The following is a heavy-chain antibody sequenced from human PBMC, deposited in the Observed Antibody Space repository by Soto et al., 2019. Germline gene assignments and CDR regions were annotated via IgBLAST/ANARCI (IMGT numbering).Heavy chain of an antibody. CDR1: GFTVSSNY. D-gene: IGHD3-16*01. V-gene: IGHV3-53*04. J-gene: IGHJ3*02. CDR2: IYSGGST. CDR3: ARVRYDYIWGSLEGPLAI. Sequence: LRLSCAASGFTVSSNYMSWVRQAPGKGLEWVSVIYSGGSTYYADSVKGRFTISRHNSKNTLYLQMNSLRAEDTAVYYCARVRYDYIWGSLEGPLAIWGQGTMVTVSS.